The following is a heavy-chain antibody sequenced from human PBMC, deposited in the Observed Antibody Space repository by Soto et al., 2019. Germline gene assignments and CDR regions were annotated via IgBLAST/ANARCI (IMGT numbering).Heavy chain of an antibody. Sequence: ASVKVSCKASGGTFSSYAISWVRQAPGQGLEWMGGIIPIFGTANYAQKFQGRVTITADKSTSTAYMELSSLRSEDTAVYYCARPLVPAAIEGYYYYGMDVWGQGTTVTVSS. D-gene: IGHD2-2*01. CDR3: ARPLVPAAIEGYYYYGMDV. J-gene: IGHJ6*02. V-gene: IGHV1-69*06. CDR2: IIPIFGTA. CDR1: GGTFSSYA.